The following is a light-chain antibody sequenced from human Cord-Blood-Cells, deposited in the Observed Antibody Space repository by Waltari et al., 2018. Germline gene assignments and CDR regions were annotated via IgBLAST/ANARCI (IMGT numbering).Light chain of an antibody. CDR2: AAS. Sequence: DIQMTQSPSSLSASVGDRVTITCRASQSISSYLNWDQQKPGKAPKLLIYAASSLQSGVPSRFSGSGSGTDFTLTRSRLQPEDFATCYCQHSYSTPRTFGQGTKVEIK. V-gene: IGKV1-39*01. CDR3: QHSYSTPRT. CDR1: QSISSY. J-gene: IGKJ1*01.